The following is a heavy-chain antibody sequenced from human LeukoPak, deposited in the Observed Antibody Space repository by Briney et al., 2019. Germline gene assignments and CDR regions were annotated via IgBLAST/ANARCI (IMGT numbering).Heavy chain of an antibody. J-gene: IGHJ6*03. CDR1: GGCFCGYY. V-gene: IGHV4-34*01. CDR3: ARDPSRRMITFGGVIVDYYYMDV. Sequence: SETLSLTCAVYGGCFCGYYWSWIRRPPGKGLEWIGEINHSGSTNYNPSLKSRVTISVDTSKNQFSLKLSSVTAADTAVYYCARDPSRRMITFGGVIVDYYYMDVWGKGTTVTVSS. D-gene: IGHD3-16*02. CDR2: INHSGST.